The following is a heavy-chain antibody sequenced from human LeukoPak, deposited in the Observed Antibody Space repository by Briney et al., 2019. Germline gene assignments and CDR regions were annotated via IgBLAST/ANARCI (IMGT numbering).Heavy chain of an antibody. CDR3: ARGAMWQQLVRD. V-gene: IGHV4-59*01. D-gene: IGHD6-13*01. J-gene: IGHJ4*02. CDR1: GGSISSYY. Sequence: SETLSLTCTVSGGSISSYYWSWIRQPPGKGLEWIGYINYSGSTNYNPSLKSRVTISVDTSKNQFSLKLSSVTAADTAVYYCARGAMWQQLVRDWGQGTLVTVSS. CDR2: INYSGST.